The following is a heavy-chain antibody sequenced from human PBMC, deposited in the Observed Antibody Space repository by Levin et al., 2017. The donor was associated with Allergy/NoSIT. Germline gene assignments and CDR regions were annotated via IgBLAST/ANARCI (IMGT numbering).Heavy chain of an antibody. CDR1: GSLLSPNGVA. J-gene: IGHJ4*02. Sequence: SGPTLVKPTQTLTLTCTLSGSLLSPNGVAVGWIRQPPGKALEWLALIYWDDDKRYSPSLKNRLTITMDTSKTLVVLTMANMEPMDTATYYCAHSLRIGHHGANMYYFDHWGQGTLVTGSS. CDR2: IYWDDDK. D-gene: IGHD4/OR15-4a*01. CDR3: AHSLRIGHHGANMYYFDH. V-gene: IGHV2-5*02.